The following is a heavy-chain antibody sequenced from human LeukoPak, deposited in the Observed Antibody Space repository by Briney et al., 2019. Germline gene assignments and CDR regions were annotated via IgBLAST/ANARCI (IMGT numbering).Heavy chain of an antibody. V-gene: IGHV4-4*07. D-gene: IGHD3-22*01. CDR3: AIQDYYDSSGEFDY. CDR1: GGSISSYY. Sequence: PSETLSLTCTVSGGSISSYYWSWIRQPAGKGLEWIGRIYTSGSTNYNPSLKSRVTMSVDTSKNRFSLRLSSVTAADTAVYYCAIQDYYDSSGEFDYWGQGTLVTVSS. CDR2: IYTSGST. J-gene: IGHJ4*02.